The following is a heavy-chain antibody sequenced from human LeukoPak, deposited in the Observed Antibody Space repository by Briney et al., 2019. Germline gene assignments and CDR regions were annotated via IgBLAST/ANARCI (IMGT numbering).Heavy chain of an antibody. D-gene: IGHD2-2*02. J-gene: IGHJ4*02. Sequence: PGGSLRLSCAASGFTFSSYGMHWVRQAPGKGLEWVALIRFDESNKYYADSVKGRFTISRDNSKNTLYLQMNSLRAEDTAVYYCAKAPAIVVVPAAILGVDYWGQGTLVTVSS. V-gene: IGHV3-30*02. CDR1: GFTFSSYG. CDR2: IRFDESNK. CDR3: AKAPAIVVVPAAILGVDY.